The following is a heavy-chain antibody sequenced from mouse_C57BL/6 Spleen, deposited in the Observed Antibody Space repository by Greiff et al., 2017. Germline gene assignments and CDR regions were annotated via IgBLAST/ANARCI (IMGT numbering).Heavy chain of an antibody. D-gene: IGHD2-2*01. J-gene: IGHJ2*01. CDR2: IYPGDGDT. CDR3: AREYYGSVDY. Sequence: VQLQQSGPELVKPGASVKISCEASGYAFSSSWMNWVKQRPGKGLEWIGRIYPGDGDTNYNGKFKGKATLTADKSSSTAYMQLSSLTSEDSAVYFCAREYYGSVDYWGQGTTLTVSS. CDR1: GYAFSSSW. V-gene: IGHV1-82*01.